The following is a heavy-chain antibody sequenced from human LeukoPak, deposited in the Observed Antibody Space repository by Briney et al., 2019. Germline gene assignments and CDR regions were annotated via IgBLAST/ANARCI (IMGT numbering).Heavy chain of an antibody. CDR3: ARRFTTIAAAGTSLSY. CDR1: GYTFTSYY. Sequence: ASVKVSCKASGYTFTSYYMHWVRQAPGQGLEWMGWINPNSGGTHYAQKFQGRVTMTRDTSISTAYMDLSRLRSDDTAVYYCARRFTTIAAAGTSLSYWGQGTLVTVSS. V-gene: IGHV1-2*02. J-gene: IGHJ4*02. CDR2: INPNSGGT. D-gene: IGHD6-13*01.